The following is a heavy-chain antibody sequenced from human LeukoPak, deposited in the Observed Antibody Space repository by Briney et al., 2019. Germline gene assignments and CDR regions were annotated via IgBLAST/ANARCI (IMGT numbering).Heavy chain of an antibody. J-gene: IGHJ6*02. CDR3: AXXDXMDV. CDR2: ISYDGSNK. CDR1: GFTFSSYA. Sequence: GRSLRLSCAASGFTFSSYAMHWVRQAPGKGLEWVAVISYDGSNKYYADSVKGRFTISRDNSKNTLYLQMNSLRAEDTAVYYCAXXDXMDVWGQGTTVTVSS. V-gene: IGHV3-30-3*01.